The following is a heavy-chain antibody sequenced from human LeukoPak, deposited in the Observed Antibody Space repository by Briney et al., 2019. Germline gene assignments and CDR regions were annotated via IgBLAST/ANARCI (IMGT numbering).Heavy chain of an antibody. D-gene: IGHD2/OR15-2a*01. CDR3: ARERDSTDY. V-gene: IGHV3-7*04. CDR2: INQDGSEK. Sequence: GSLRLSFAASGFTFTTYWVSWVRQASGKRLEWVANINQDGSEKYYVDSVKGRFAISRDNAKNSLYLQMNSLRAEDTAVYYCARERDSTDYWGQGTLVTVSS. CDR1: GFTFTTYW. J-gene: IGHJ4*02.